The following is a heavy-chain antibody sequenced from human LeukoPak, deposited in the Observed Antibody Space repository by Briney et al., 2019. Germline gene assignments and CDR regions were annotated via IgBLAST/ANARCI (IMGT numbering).Heavy chain of an antibody. CDR1: GYTFTSYD. CDR3: ARGPRYGYGLSSGWSDY. J-gene: IGHJ4*02. CDR2: MNPNSGNT. Sequence: ASVKVSCKASGYTFTSYDIDWVRQATGQGLGWMGWMNPNSGNTGYAQKFQGRVTMTRNTSISTAYMELSSLRSEDTAVYYCARGPRYGYGLSSGWSDYWGQGTLVTVSS. D-gene: IGHD6-19*01. V-gene: IGHV1-8*01.